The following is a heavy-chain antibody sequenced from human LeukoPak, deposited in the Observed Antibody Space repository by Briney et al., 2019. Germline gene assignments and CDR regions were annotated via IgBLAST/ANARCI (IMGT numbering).Heavy chain of an antibody. Sequence: GGSLRLSCAASGFTFSSYWMSWVRQAPGKGLEWVANIKQDGSEKYYVDSVKGRFTISRDNAKNSLYLQMNSLRDEDTAVYYCARDQYSSSWYVYYYGMDVWGQGTTVTVSS. V-gene: IGHV3-7*01. J-gene: IGHJ6*02. D-gene: IGHD6-13*01. CDR1: GFTFSSYW. CDR2: IKQDGSEK. CDR3: ARDQYSSSWYVYYYGMDV.